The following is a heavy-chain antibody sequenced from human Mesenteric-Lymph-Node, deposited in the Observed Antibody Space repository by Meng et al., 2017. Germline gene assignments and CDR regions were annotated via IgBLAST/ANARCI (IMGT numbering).Heavy chain of an antibody. CDR3: AWGGGDNCGGDCYSPGY. CDR2: IIPIFGTA. CDR1: GYTFTSYG. Sequence: SVKVSCKASGYTFTSYGISWVRQAPGQGLEWMGRIIPIFGTANYAQKFQGRVTITADKSTSTAYMELSSLRSEDTAVYYCAWGGGDNCGGDCYSPGYWGQGTLVTVPQ. D-gene: IGHD2-21*02. J-gene: IGHJ4*02. V-gene: IGHV1-69*06.